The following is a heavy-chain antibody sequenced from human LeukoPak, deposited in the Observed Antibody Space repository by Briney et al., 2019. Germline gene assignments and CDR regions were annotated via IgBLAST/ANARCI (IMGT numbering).Heavy chain of an antibody. CDR3: ARDGYSSGWYGFLYY. Sequence: GGSLRLSCAASGFTFSSYSMNWVRQAPGKGLEWVSSISSSSSYIYYADSVKGRFTISRDNAKNTLYLQMNSLRAEDTAVYYCARDGYSSGWYGFLYYWGQGTLVAVSS. J-gene: IGHJ4*02. V-gene: IGHV3-21*01. CDR1: GFTFSSYS. D-gene: IGHD6-19*01. CDR2: ISSSSSYI.